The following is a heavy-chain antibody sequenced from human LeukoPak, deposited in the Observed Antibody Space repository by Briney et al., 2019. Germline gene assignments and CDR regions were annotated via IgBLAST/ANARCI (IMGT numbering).Heavy chain of an antibody. Sequence: ASVKVSCKASGYTFTSYGISWVRQAPGQGLGWMGWISAYNGNTNYAQKLQGRVTMTTDTSTSTAYMELRGLRSDDTAVYYCARVAAAGFHHNWFDPWGQGTLVTASS. CDR2: ISAYNGNT. D-gene: IGHD6-13*01. V-gene: IGHV1-18*01. CDR1: GYTFTSYG. J-gene: IGHJ5*02. CDR3: ARVAAAGFHHNWFDP.